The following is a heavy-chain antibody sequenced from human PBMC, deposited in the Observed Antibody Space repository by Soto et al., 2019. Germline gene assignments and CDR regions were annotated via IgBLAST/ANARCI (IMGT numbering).Heavy chain of an antibody. CDR1: GGTFSSYA. V-gene: IGHV1-69*13. CDR3: ARTMITFGGVIAPRGYYFDY. D-gene: IGHD3-16*02. CDR2: IIPIFGTA. Sequence: VKVSCKASGGTFSSYAISWVRQAPGQGLEWMGGIIPIFGTANYAQKFQGRVTITADESTSTAYMELSSLRSEDTAVYYCARTMITFGGVIAPRGYYFDYWGQGTLVTVSS. J-gene: IGHJ4*02.